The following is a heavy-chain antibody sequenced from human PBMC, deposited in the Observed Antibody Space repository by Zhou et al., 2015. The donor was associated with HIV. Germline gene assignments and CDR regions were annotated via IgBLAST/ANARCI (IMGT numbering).Heavy chain of an antibody. CDR3: ATDGAKAFDT. CDR2: IIPVFGKA. J-gene: IGHJ5*02. D-gene: IGHD4/OR15-4a*01. V-gene: IGHV1-69*06. Sequence: QVQLAQSGTEVKKPGSSVKVSCKASGGTFINYAFSWVRQAPGQGLEWVGGIIPVFGKAKYAQRFQGRVSCTADKSTSTVYLELRGLTSEDTALYYCATDGAKAFDTWGQGTLVIVSS. CDR1: GGTFINYA.